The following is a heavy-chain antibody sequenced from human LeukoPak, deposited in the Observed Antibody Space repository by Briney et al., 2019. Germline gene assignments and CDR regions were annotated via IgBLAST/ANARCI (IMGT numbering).Heavy chain of an antibody. Sequence: ASVRVSCKASGYTFTGYYMHWVRQAPGQGLEWMGWINPNSGGTNYAQKFQGRVTMTRDTSISTAYMELSRLRSDDTAVYYCARDAENFSGYYDYWGQGTLVTVSS. J-gene: IGHJ4*02. CDR2: INPNSGGT. V-gene: IGHV1-2*02. CDR1: GYTFTGYY. CDR3: ARDAENFSGYYDY. D-gene: IGHD3-22*01.